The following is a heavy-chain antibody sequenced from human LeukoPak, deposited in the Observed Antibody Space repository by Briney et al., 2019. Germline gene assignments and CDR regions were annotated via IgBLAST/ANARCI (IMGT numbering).Heavy chain of an antibody. V-gene: IGHV4-34*01. J-gene: IGHJ5*02. CDR2: INHSGST. CDR1: GGSFSGYY. CDR3: ARGRYCSSTSCYIWSTSFNNWFDP. Sequence: PSETLSLTCAVYGGSFSGYYWSWIRQPPGKGLEWIGEINHSGSTNYNPSLKSRVTISVDTSKNQFSLKLSSVTAADTAVYYCARGRYCSSTSCYIWSTSFNNWFDPWGQGTLVTVSS. D-gene: IGHD2-2*02.